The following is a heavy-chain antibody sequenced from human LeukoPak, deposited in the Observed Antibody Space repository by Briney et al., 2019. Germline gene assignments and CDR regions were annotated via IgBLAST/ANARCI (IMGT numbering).Heavy chain of an antibody. Sequence: GGSLRLSCAASGFTFSSYSMNWVRQAPGKGLEWVSSISSSSSYIYYADSVKGRFTISRDNAKNSLYLQMNSLRAEDTAVYYCARDSPAAIRYFQHWGQGTLVTVSS. CDR3: ARDSPAAIRYFQH. J-gene: IGHJ1*01. CDR1: GFTFSSYS. CDR2: ISSSSSYI. V-gene: IGHV3-21*01. D-gene: IGHD2-2*02.